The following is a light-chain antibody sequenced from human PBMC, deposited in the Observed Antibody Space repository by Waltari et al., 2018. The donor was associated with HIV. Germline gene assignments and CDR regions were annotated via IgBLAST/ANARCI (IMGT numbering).Light chain of an antibody. CDR1: QNVSSH. J-gene: IGKJ3*01. CDR2: EAS. Sequence: ESLMAQSPDTLSLSPGERATLSCRASQNVSSHLAWYQQRPGQTPRLLMYEASTRATDVPVRFSGSGSGSEFDLTSSSLQSEDIGVYFCQQYSEWPLTFGPGTRLNI. CDR3: QQYSEWPLT. V-gene: IGKV3-15*01.